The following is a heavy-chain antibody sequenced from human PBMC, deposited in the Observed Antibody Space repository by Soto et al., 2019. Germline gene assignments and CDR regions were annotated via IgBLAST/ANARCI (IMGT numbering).Heavy chain of an antibody. D-gene: IGHD2-2*01. CDR3: ARAALSSTSCYQENYYCYYGMDF. CDR2: ISYDGSNK. Sequence: SPRLSCAVSGFTFSSYAMHWVCQAPGKGLEWVAVISYDGSNKYYAASVKGRFTISRDTSKNTLYLQMNSLKAEDTAVYYCARAALSSTSCYQENYYCYYGMDFWGQGATVTVSS. V-gene: IGHV3-30-3*01. J-gene: IGHJ6*02. CDR1: GFTFSSYA.